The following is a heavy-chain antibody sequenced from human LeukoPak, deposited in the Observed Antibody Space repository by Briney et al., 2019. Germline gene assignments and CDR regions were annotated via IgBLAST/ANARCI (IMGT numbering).Heavy chain of an antibody. D-gene: IGHD3-9*01. CDR3: ARLKSRLAAIDT. V-gene: IGHV4-39*01. Sequence: PSETLSLTCTVSGGSISSSSYYWGWIRQPPGKGLEWIGSMYYSGSTYYHPSLKSRATISVDTSKNQFSLKMGSVSAADTAVYYCARLKSRLAAIDTWGQGTMVTVSS. CDR2: MYYSGST. J-gene: IGHJ3*02. CDR1: GGSISSSSYY.